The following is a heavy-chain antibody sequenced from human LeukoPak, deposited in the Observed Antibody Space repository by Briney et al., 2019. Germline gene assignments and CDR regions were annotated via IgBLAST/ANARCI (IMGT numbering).Heavy chain of an antibody. CDR2: INSDGSST. Sequence: GGSLRLSCAVSGFTFSNYWMYWVRQAPGKGLVWVSRINSDGSSTNYADSVKGRFTISRDNTKNTLYLQMNSLSAEDTAVYFCTRVGRPIYDYWGQGTLVTVSS. V-gene: IGHV3-74*01. CDR1: GFTFSNYW. J-gene: IGHJ4*02. CDR3: TRVGRPIYDY. D-gene: IGHD3-10*01.